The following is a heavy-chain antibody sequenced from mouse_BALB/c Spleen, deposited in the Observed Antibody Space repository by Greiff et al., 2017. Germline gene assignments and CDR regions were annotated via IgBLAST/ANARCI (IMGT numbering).Heavy chain of an antibody. V-gene: IGHV5-17*02. CDR1: GFTFSSFG. CDR2: ISSGSSTI. CDR3: ARHDYGSSYDAMDY. D-gene: IGHD1-1*01. J-gene: IGHJ4*01. Sequence: EVQGVESGGGLVQPGGSRKLSCAASGFTFSSFGMHWVRQAPEKGLEWVAYISSGSSTIYYADTVKGRFTISRDNPKNTLFLQMTSLRSEDTAMYYCARHDYGSSYDAMDYWGQGTSVTVSS.